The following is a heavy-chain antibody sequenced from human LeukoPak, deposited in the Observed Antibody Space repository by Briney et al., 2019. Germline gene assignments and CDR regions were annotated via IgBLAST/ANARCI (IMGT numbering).Heavy chain of an antibody. CDR2: IYTSGST. D-gene: IGHD3-22*01. CDR1: GGSISSYY. J-gene: IGHJ4*02. V-gene: IGHV4-4*07. Sequence: SETLSLTCTVSGGSISSYYWSWIRQPAGQGLEWIGRIYTSGSTNYNPSLKSRVTMSIDRSENQFSLKLPSVTAADTAVYYCARGGYYDISGLDCWGQGTLVTVSS. CDR3: ARGGYYDISGLDC.